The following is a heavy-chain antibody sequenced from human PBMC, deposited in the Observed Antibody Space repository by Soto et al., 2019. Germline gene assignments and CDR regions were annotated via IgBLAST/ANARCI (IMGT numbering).Heavy chain of an antibody. CDR1: GDSIGGYY. CDR3: ARHGSRDVVRFDY. V-gene: IGHV4-59*08. D-gene: IGHD2-15*01. CDR2: IYYTGYT. Sequence: HVQLQESGPGLVQPSETLSLTCTVSGDSIGGYYWNWIRQTPGEGLEWIGFIYYTGYTYYNPSLQSRVTLSVDTSKNRFSLTLTSVTAADTAMYYCARHGSRDVVRFDYWGQGILVSVSS. J-gene: IGHJ4*02.